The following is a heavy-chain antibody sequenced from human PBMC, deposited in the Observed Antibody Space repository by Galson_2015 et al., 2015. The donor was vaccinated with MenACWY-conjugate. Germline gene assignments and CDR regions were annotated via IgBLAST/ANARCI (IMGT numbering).Heavy chain of an antibody. Sequence: SVKVSCKVSGYTLTELSMHWVRQAPGKGLEWMGGFDPEDGETIYAQKFQGRVTMTEDTSTDTAYMELSSLRSEDTAVYYCAFFANPLRFLDVALDYWGQGTLVTVSS. CDR3: AFFANPLRFLDVALDY. J-gene: IGHJ4*02. D-gene: IGHD3-3*01. V-gene: IGHV1-24*01. CDR1: GYTLTELS. CDR2: FDPEDGET.